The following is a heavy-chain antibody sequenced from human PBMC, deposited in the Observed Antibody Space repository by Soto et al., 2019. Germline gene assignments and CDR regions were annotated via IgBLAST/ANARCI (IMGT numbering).Heavy chain of an antibody. J-gene: IGHJ5*02. V-gene: IGHV3-74*01. CDR1: GLTFSSYW. CDR3: LRDMQLWRLDP. D-gene: IGHD2-15*01. CDR2: INTDGSVA. Sequence: EVQLVESGGGLVQPGESLRLSCAASGLTFSSYWMHWVRQAPGKGLVWVSRINTDGSVATYADSVKGRFTISRDNAKNTLDLHMNSLRAEDTAGYYGLRDMQLWRLDPWGRGTLVTVSS.